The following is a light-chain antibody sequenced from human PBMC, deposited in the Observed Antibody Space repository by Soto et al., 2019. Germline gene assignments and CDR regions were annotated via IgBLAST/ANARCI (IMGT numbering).Light chain of an antibody. Sequence: EIVMTQSPGTLSVSPGERATLSCRASQGVGSNLAWYQQRPGQAPRLLIYAASTRATDIPARFTGRGSGTEFTLTISSLQSEDFAIYFCQQYNDWPPYTFGQGTKLEMK. CDR3: QQYNDWPPYT. J-gene: IGKJ2*01. CDR1: QGVGSN. CDR2: AAS. V-gene: IGKV3-15*01.